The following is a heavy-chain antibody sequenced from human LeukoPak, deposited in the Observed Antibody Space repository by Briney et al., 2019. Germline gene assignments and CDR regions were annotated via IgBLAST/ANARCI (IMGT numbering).Heavy chain of an antibody. D-gene: IGHD2-2*01. CDR1: GYTFTSYG. CDR2: ISAYNGNT. J-gene: IGHJ4*02. Sequence: ASVKVSCKASGYTFTSYGISWVRQAPGQGLEWMGWISAYNGNTNYAQKLQGRVTMTTDTSTSTAYMELRSLRSDDTAVYYCARDLRRYCSSTSCYAGNSWGQGTRVTVSS. V-gene: IGHV1-18*01. CDR3: ARDLRRYCSSTSCYAGNS.